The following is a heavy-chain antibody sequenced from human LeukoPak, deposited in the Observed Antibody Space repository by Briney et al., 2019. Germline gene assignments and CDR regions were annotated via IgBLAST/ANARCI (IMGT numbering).Heavy chain of an antibody. CDR1: GGSISSSSYY. J-gene: IGHJ4*02. Sequence: SETLSLTCTVSGGSISSSSYYWGWIRQPPGKGLEWIGSIYYSGSTNYNPSLKSRVTISVDTSKNQFSLKLSSVTAADSAVYYCARGPDFWSDKTIDYWGQGTLVTVSS. D-gene: IGHD3-3*01. CDR3: ARGPDFWSDKTIDY. CDR2: IYYSGST. V-gene: IGHV4-39*07.